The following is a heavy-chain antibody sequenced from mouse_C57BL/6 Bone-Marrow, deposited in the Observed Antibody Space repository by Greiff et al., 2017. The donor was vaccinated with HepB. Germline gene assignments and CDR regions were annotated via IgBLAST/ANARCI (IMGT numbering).Heavy chain of an antibody. D-gene: IGHD2-3*01. CDR1: GFTFSSYA. V-gene: IGHV5-9-1*02. CDR2: ISSGGDYI. J-gene: IGHJ4*01. Sequence: EVQVVDSGEGLVKPGGSLKLSCAASGFTFSSYAMSWVRQTPEKRLEWVAYISSGGDYIYYADTVKGRFTISRDNARNTLYLQMSSLKSEDTAMYYCTRGGLLPYAMDYWGQGTSVTVSS. CDR3: TRGGLLPYAMDY.